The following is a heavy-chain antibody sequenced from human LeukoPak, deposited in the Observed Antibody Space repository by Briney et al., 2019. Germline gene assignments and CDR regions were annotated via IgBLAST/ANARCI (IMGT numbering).Heavy chain of an antibody. CDR1: GFTFSSYG. V-gene: IGHV3-30*02. CDR3: AKARRSSVHIGTTDY. J-gene: IGHJ4*02. CDR2: IRYDGSNK. D-gene: IGHD1-1*01. Sequence: GGSLRLSCAASGFTFSSYGMHWVRQAPGKGLEWVAFIRYDGSNKYYADFVKGRFTISRDNSKNTLYLQMNSLRAEDTAVYYCAKARRSSVHIGTTDYWGQGTLVTVSS.